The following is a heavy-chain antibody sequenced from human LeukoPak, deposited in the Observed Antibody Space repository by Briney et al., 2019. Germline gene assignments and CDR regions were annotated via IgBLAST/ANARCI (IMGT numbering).Heavy chain of an antibody. CDR2: IYYSGST. CDR3: ATTRSTGGYYFDY. J-gene: IGHJ4*02. CDR1: GGSISSYY. Sequence: SETLSLTCTVSGGSISSYYWSWIRQPPGKGLEWIGYIYYSGSTNYNPSLKSRVTISVDTSKNQFSLKLSSVTAADTAVYYCATTRSTGGYYFDYWGQGTLVTVSS. D-gene: IGHD7-27*01. V-gene: IGHV4-59*08.